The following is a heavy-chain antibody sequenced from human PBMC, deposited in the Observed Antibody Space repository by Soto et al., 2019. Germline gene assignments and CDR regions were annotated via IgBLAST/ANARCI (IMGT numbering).Heavy chain of an antibody. D-gene: IGHD3-3*01. CDR3: ARGDGYYDLWSGYFDP. J-gene: IGHJ5*02. V-gene: IGHV4-59*13. Sequence: SETLSLTCSVSGVSIKSNYWTWIRQFPGKGLEWIGYTYFTGTTNYNPSLKSRVSISLDTPKNQMSLTFTSMTAADTAVYYCARGDGYYDLWSGYFDPWGQGTQVTVSS. CDR1: GVSIKSNY. CDR2: TYFTGTT.